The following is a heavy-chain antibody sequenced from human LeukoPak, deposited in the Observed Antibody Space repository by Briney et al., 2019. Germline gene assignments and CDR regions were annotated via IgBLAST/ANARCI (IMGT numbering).Heavy chain of an antibody. D-gene: IGHD3-22*01. CDR2: IYYSGYT. Sequence: SETLSLTCTVSGGSISSSSYYWAWIRQPPGKGLEWIGTIYYSGYTYFNPSLKSRLTISLDTSKNQFSLKLSSVTAADTAVYYCARSATEESSGYYSPGIWDWYFDLWGRGTLVTVSS. J-gene: IGHJ2*01. V-gene: IGHV4-39*07. CDR1: GGSISSSSYY. CDR3: ARSATEESSGYYSPGIWDWYFDL.